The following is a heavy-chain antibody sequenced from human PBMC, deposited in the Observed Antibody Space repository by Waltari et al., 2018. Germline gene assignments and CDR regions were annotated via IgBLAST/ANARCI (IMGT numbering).Heavy chain of an antibody. J-gene: IGHJ5*02. V-gene: IGHV3-30*02. CDR3: AKGSGSYEGFDP. CDR2: IRYDGSNK. Sequence: QLVESGGGVVQPGGSLRLPCAAVGFTFRSFGMHGVGQAPGKGLEWVTFIRYDGSNKYYADSVKGRFIISRDNSKNTVYLQMNSLRPEDAAVYYCAKGSGSYEGFDPWGQGTLVTVSS. CDR1: GFTFRSFG. D-gene: IGHD1-26*01.